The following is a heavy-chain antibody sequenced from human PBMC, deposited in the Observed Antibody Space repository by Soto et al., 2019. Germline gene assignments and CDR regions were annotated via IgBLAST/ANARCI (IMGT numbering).Heavy chain of an antibody. CDR2: IFVTSTTI. V-gene: IGHV3-48*04. CDR1: GFTFSSYS. J-gene: IGHJ4*02. CDR3: ARDRDWAFDY. D-gene: IGHD3-9*01. Sequence: PGGSLRLSCVASGFTFSSYSMVWVRQAPGRGLEWVSYIFVTSTTIYYAESVKGRFTVSRDNAQNSLFLLMNSLRAEDTAVYYCARDRDWAFDYWGRGTLVTVSS.